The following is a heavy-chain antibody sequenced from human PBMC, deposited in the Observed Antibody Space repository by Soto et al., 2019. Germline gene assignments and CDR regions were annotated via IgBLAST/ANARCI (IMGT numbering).Heavy chain of an antibody. J-gene: IGHJ6*02. CDR1: VGTFSGDA. Sequence: SVKVSCKTSVGTFSGDAISCVRLTPGQGLEWMGGIIPIFGTANYAQKFQGRVTITADKSTSTAYMELSSLRSEDTAVYYCARAQTYYDFWSGPYYYYGMDVWGQGTTVTVSS. CDR2: IIPIFGTA. D-gene: IGHD3-3*01. CDR3: ARAQTYYDFWSGPYYYYGMDV. V-gene: IGHV1-69*06.